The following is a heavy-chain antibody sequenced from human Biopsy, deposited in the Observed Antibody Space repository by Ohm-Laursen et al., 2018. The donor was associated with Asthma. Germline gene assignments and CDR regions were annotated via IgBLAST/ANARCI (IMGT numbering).Heavy chain of an antibody. CDR2: INGKSNSI. J-gene: IGHJ4*02. V-gene: IGHV3-11*01. Sequence: LRLSCSASGFTFSDYYMSWIRQAPGKGLEWISYINGKSNSIEYADSVKGRFTISRDNAKNSLYLQMNSLRAEDTAVYYCARGDSSNWSHYYFDYWGQGTLVTVSS. CDR1: GFTFSDYY. D-gene: IGHD3-22*01. CDR3: ARGDSSNWSHYYFDY.